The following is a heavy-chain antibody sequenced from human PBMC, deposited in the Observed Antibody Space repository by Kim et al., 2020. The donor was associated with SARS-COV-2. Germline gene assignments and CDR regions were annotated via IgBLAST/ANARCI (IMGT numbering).Heavy chain of an antibody. D-gene: IGHD2-2*01. Sequence: GGSLRLSCAASGFTFSTYAMSWVCPAPGKGLELFSDISGMGDNTYYADPVEGRFIISRDNSKNTLYLQMNSLRADDTAVYYCRRTSGPDWGQGTLVTVSA. CDR3: RRTSGPD. J-gene: IGHJ4*02. CDR1: GFTFSTYA. V-gene: IGHV3-23*01. CDR2: ISGMGDNT.